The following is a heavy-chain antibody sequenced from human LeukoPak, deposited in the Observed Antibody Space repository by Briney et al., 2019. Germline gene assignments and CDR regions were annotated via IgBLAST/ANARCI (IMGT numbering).Heavy chain of an antibody. CDR1: GFTFSSYG. J-gene: IGHJ5*02. V-gene: IGHV3-30*03. CDR2: ISYDGSNK. Sequence: GGSLRLSCAASGFTFSSYGMHWVRQAPGKGLEWVAVISYDGSNKYYADSVKGRFTISRDNAKNSLYLQMNSLRAEDTAVYYCARDRWFDPWGQGTLVTVSS. CDR3: ARDRWFDP.